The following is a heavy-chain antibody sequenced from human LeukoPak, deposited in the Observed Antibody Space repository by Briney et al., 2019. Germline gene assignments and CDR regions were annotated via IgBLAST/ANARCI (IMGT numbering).Heavy chain of an antibody. J-gene: IGHJ6*03. CDR3: ARVVRYFDWSTYYYYYYMDV. D-gene: IGHD3-9*01. CDR1: GFTVSSNY. Sequence: PGGSLRLSRAASGFTVSSNYMSWVRQAPGKGLEWVSVIYSGGSTYYADSVKGRFTISRDNSKNTLYLQMNSLRAEDTAVYYCARVVRYFDWSTYYYYYYMDVWGKGTTVTISS. V-gene: IGHV3-66*01. CDR2: IYSGGST.